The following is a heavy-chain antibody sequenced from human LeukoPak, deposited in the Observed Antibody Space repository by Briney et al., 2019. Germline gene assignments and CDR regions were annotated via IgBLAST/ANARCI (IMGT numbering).Heavy chain of an antibody. Sequence: GGSLRLSCAASGFTFSSYAMHWVRQAPGKGLEWVAVISYDGSNKYYADSVKGRFTISRDNSKNTLYLQMNSLRAEDTAVYYCARDGYYGSGSYYNVPTLYFDYWGQGTLVTVSS. CDR3: ARDGYYGSGSYYNVPTLYFDY. J-gene: IGHJ4*02. CDR2: ISYDGSNK. CDR1: GFTFSSYA. V-gene: IGHV3-30*04. D-gene: IGHD3-10*01.